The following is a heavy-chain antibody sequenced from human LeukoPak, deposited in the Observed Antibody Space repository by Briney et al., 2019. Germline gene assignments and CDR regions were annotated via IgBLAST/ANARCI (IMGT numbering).Heavy chain of an antibody. Sequence: PGGSLRLSCAASGFTVSSNYMSWVRQAPGKGLEWVSAISGSGGSTYYADSVKGRFTISRDNSKNTLYLQMNSLRAEDTAVYYCAKDEVVPAAPVDWGQGTLVTVSS. V-gene: IGHV3-23*01. CDR2: ISGSGGST. CDR1: GFTVSSNY. J-gene: IGHJ4*02. CDR3: AKDEVVPAAPVD. D-gene: IGHD2-2*01.